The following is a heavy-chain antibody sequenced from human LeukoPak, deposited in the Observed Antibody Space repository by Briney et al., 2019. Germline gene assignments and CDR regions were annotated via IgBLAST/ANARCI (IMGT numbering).Heavy chain of an antibody. V-gene: IGHV1-2*02. CDR1: GYSFIGFF. Sequence: ASVRVSCKTAGYSFIGFFIHWVRQAPGQGLEWMGSVSPINGDANLAQRFQGRVTMARDTSITTVYMELSSLTSDDTAVYYCARVVEMATIWVYYYYYMDVWGKGTTVTVSS. CDR3: ARVVEMATIWVYYYYYMDV. J-gene: IGHJ6*03. CDR2: VSPINGDA. D-gene: IGHD5-24*01.